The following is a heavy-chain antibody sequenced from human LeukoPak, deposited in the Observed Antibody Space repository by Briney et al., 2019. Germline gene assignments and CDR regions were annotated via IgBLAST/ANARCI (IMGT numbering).Heavy chain of an antibody. Sequence: ASVKVSCKASGYTFTSYYMDWVRQAPGQGLEWMGIINPSGGSTSYAQKFQGRVTMTRDTSTSTVYMELSSLRSEDTAVYYCASSRGSYYGYFQHWGQGTLVTVSS. D-gene: IGHD1-26*01. CDR3: ASSRGSYYGYFQH. CDR1: GYTFTSYY. V-gene: IGHV1-46*01. CDR2: INPSGGST. J-gene: IGHJ1*01.